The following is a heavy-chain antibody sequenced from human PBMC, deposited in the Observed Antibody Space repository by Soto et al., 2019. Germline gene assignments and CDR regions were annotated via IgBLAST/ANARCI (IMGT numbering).Heavy chain of an antibody. CDR3: AKDSRTSYYYGMDG. J-gene: IGHJ6*02. CDR1: GFTFSSYG. V-gene: IGHV3-30*18. Sequence: QVQLVESGGGVVQPGRSLRLSCAACGFTFSSYGMHWVRQAAGKVLEWVAVISYDGSNKDYADSVKGQFTISRDNCKNTLYLQMNSLRAEDPAVYYCAKDSRTSYYYGMDGWGQGTTVTVSS. CDR2: ISYDGSNK.